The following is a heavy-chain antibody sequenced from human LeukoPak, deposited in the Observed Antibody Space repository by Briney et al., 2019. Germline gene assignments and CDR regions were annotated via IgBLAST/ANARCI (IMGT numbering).Heavy chain of an antibody. CDR1: GGSITSGGYY. V-gene: IGHV4-31*03. CDR3: ARYGGDSPGTFNI. J-gene: IGHJ3*02. Sequence: KPSETLSLTCTVSGGSITSGGYYWSWIRQHPGKGLEWMGYIYDSDTYYNPSLKSRLIISVDTSKNHFSLNLSSVTAADTAVYYCARYGGDSPGTFNIWGQGTMVTVSS. CDR2: IYDSDT. D-gene: IGHD4-23*01.